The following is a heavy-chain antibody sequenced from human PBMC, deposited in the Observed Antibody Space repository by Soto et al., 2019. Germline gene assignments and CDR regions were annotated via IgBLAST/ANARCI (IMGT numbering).Heavy chain of an antibody. J-gene: IGHJ3*02. CDR1: GYTFTKSG. D-gene: IGHD3-22*01. Sequence: QLVQSGAEVKKPGASVMVSCKTSGYTFTKSGISWVRQAPGQGLEWMGWISANNGDTNYAQKLQGRVTMTTDTSTSTAYMELRSLRSDDTAVYYFARDLGYYDSSGYLGRAFDIWGQGTMVTVSS. CDR2: ISANNGDT. CDR3: ARDLGYYDSSGYLGRAFDI. V-gene: IGHV1-18*01.